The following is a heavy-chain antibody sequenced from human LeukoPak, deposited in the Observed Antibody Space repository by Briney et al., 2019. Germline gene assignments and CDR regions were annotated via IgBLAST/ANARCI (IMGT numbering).Heavy chain of an antibody. CDR3: AGDYYDSSGSDY. CDR2: IYTSGST. Sequence: SETLSLTCTASGGSISSYYWSWIRQPAGKGLEWIGRIYTSGSTNYNPSLKSRVTMSVDTSKNQFSLKLSSVTAADTAVYYCAGDYYDSSGSDYWGQGTLVTVSS. V-gene: IGHV4-4*07. J-gene: IGHJ4*02. CDR1: GGSISSYY. D-gene: IGHD3-22*01.